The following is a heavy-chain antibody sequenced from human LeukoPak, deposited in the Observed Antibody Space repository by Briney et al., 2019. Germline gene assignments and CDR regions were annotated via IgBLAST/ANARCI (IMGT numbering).Heavy chain of an antibody. CDR3: VRGYDSRGYYGDDF. Sequence: GGSLRLSCAASGFTLGTYWMSWVRQAPGKGLEWVANIKEDGSEKYHVDSVKGRFTISRDNAKNSLYLQMNSLRAEDTAVYYCVRGYDSRGYYGDDFWGQGTLVTVSS. D-gene: IGHD3-22*01. CDR1: GFTLGTYW. V-gene: IGHV3-7*04. CDR2: IKEDGSEK. J-gene: IGHJ4*02.